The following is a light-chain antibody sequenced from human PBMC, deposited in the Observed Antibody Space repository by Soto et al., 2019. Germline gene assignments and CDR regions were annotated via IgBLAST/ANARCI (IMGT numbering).Light chain of an antibody. CDR3: QQRSSWPIT. Sequence: EIVFTQSPATLSLSPGEGATLSCRASQSVTSYLAWYQQRPGQAPRLLINDASRRATGIPDRFSGSGSGADFTLTISSLEPEDFAVYYCQQRSSWPITFGQGTRLEIK. CDR1: QSVTSY. V-gene: IGKV3-11*01. CDR2: DAS. J-gene: IGKJ5*01.